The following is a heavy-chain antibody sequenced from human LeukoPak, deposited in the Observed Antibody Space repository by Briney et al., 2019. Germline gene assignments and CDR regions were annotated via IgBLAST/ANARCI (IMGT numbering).Heavy chain of an antibody. Sequence: PSETLSLTCTVSGGSISSYYWSWIRQPPGKGLEWIGYIYYSGSTNYNPSLKSRVTISVDTSKNQFSLKLSSATAADTAVYYCARYYAARRGLDYWGQGTLVTVSS. J-gene: IGHJ4*02. CDR2: IYYSGST. D-gene: IGHD6-6*01. V-gene: IGHV4-59*01. CDR1: GGSISSYY. CDR3: ARYYAARRGLDY.